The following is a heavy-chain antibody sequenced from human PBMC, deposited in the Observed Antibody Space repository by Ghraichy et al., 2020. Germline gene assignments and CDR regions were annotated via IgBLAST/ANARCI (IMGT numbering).Heavy chain of an antibody. Sequence: ASVKVSCRASGYNFISYDINWLRQATGQGLEWMGWVNPNSGNTGYAQKFQGRVTMTRDTSINTAYMELSSLRSEDTAVYYCARGLNAAHSRQHYDYWGLGTQVTVSS. J-gene: IGHJ4*02. CDR3: ARGLNAAHSRQHYDY. V-gene: IGHV1-8*01. CDR1: GYNFISYD. CDR2: VNPNSGNT. D-gene: IGHD6-13*01.